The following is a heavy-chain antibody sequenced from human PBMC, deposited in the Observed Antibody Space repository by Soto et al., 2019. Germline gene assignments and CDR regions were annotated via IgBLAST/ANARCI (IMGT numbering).Heavy chain of an antibody. CDR3: ARGLYGDEIDP. CDR1: GYSFTTSY. V-gene: IGHV1-46*03. CDR2: INANGGTT. J-gene: IGHJ5*02. D-gene: IGHD4-17*01. Sequence: ASVKVSCKASGYSFTTSYMHWVRQAPGQGLERMGIINANGGTTNYAQKFQGRVTMTRDTSTSTVYMELSSLRSDDTAVYFCARGLYGDEIDPWGQGTLLTVSS.